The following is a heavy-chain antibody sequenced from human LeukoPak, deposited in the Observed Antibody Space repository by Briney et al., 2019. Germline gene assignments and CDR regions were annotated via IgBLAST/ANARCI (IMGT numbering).Heavy chain of an antibody. CDR3: ARVRGSYSSDY. Sequence: GGSLRLSCAASGFTFSDYYMSWIRQAPGKGLEGVSFISKDGRTMSYAASAKGRFTISGDNAKNSLYLQMNSLTADDTAVYFCARVRGSYSSDYWGQGTLVTVSS. J-gene: IGHJ4*02. V-gene: IGHV3-11*01. CDR1: GFTFSDYY. D-gene: IGHD5-12*01. CDR2: ISKDGRTM.